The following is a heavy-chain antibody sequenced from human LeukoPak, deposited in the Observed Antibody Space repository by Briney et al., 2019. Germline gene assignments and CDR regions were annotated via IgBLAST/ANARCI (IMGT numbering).Heavy chain of an antibody. CDR2: INHSGST. Sequence: SETLSLTCTVSGYSITSAYYWSWIRQPPGKGLEWIGEINHSGSTNYNPSLKSRVTISVDTSKNQFSLKLSSVTAADTAVYYCARGVRKAYYGSGSYHHDWGQGTLVTVSS. CDR1: GYSITSAYY. J-gene: IGHJ4*02. V-gene: IGHV4-34*01. D-gene: IGHD3-10*01. CDR3: ARGVRKAYYGSGSYHHD.